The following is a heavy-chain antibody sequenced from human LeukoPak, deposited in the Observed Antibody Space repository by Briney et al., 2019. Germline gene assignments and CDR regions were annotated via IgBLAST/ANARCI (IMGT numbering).Heavy chain of an antibody. CDR1: GGSISSYY. CDR2: MHFSGST. Sequence: SETLSLTCTVSGGSISSYYWSWIRQPPGKGLEWIGYMHFSGSTNYNPSLKSRITISVDTSKNQFSLKLSFVTAADTAVYYCARGFWEYAFDIWGQGTMVTVSS. CDR3: ARGFWEYAFDI. D-gene: IGHD3-10*01. V-gene: IGHV4-59*01. J-gene: IGHJ3*02.